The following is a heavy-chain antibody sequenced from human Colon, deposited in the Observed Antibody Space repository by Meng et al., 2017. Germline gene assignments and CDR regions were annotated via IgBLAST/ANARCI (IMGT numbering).Heavy chain of an antibody. V-gene: IGHV4-61*01. Sequence: QVQLQEWGPGLVRPSETLSLTCTVSGGSVSSGSYYWSWIRQPPGKGLEWIGYIYYTGSTNYNPSLKSRVTISVDTSKNQFSLKLSSVTAADTAVYYCARGPLDYWGQGTLVTVSS. J-gene: IGHJ4*02. CDR1: GGSVSSGSYY. CDR2: IYYTGST. CDR3: ARGPLDY.